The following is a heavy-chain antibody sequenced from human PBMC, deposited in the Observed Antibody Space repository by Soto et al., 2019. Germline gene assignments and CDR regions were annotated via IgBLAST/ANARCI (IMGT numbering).Heavy chain of an antibody. V-gene: IGHV3-66*01. CDR2: IYSGGTT. CDR3: AIGWGADTTGYYGCEI. Sequence: EVQLVESGGGLVQPGGSLRLSCAASGFTVSSNYMNWVRQAPGKGLEWVSVIYSGGTTYYADSVKGRFTISRDTSKSTLYLQMNSCRAEDTAVYYCAIGWGADTTGYYGCEIWGQGIMVTGSS. D-gene: IGHD3-22*01. J-gene: IGHJ3*02. CDR1: GFTVSSNY.